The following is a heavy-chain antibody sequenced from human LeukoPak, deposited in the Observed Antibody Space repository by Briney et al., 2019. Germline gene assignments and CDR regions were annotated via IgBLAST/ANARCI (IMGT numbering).Heavy chain of an antibody. V-gene: IGHV4-61*01. CDR3: ARDYGGNPDY. D-gene: IGHD4/OR15-4a*01. CDR2: IYYSGST. Sequence: SETLSLTCTVSGGSVSSGSYYWSWIRQPPGKGLEWIGYIYYSGSTNYNPSLKSRVTISVDTSKNQFSLKLSSVTAADTAVYCCARDYGGNPDYWGQGTLVTVSS. J-gene: IGHJ4*02. CDR1: GGSVSSGSYY.